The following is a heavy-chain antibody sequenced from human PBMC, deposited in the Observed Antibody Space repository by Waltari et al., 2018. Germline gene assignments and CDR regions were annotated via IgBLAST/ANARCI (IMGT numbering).Heavy chain of an antibody. CDR3: ARVMALWFGELGAFDI. CDR2: IYSGGST. CDR1: GFTVSSNY. J-gene: IGHJ3*02. V-gene: IGHV3-53*01. D-gene: IGHD3-10*01. Sequence: EVQLVESGGGLIQPGGSLRLSCAASGFTVSSNYMSWVSQAPGKGLEWVSVIYSGGSTYYADSVKGRFTISRDNSKNTLYLQMNSLRAEDTAVYYCARVMALWFGELGAFDIWGQGTMVTVSS.